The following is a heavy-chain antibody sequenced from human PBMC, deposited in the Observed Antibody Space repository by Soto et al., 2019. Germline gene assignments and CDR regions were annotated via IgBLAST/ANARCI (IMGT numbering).Heavy chain of an antibody. CDR3: ARGPALQLTRYFDY. CDR1: GYTFTNYA. J-gene: IGHJ4*02. Sequence: ASVKVSCKASGYTFTNYAIHWVRQAPGQRLEWMGWINAGYGNTKYSRKFQGRVTITRDTSASTAYMELSSLRSEDTSVYYCARGPALQLTRYFDYWGQGTLVTVSS. V-gene: IGHV1-3*01. CDR2: INAGYGNT. D-gene: IGHD1-1*01.